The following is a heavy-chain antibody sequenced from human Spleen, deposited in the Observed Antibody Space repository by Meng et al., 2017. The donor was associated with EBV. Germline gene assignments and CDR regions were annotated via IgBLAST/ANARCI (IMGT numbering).Heavy chain of an antibody. CDR1: GGSITETNW. J-gene: IGHJ4*02. Sequence: LTESGPGLVKPSGTLSLTCTVSGGSITETNWWGWVRQSPGKGLEWIGEIYHSGSSKYNPSFNSRVTISVDKSKNQFSLKVTSVTAADTAMYYCARVELGSAYYFDYWGQGTLVTVSS. CDR3: ARVELGSAYYFDY. CDR2: IYHSGSS. V-gene: IGHV4-4*02. D-gene: IGHD3-10*01.